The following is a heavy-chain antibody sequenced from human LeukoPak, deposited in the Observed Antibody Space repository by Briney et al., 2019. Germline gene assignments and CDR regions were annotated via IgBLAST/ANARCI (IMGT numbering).Heavy chain of an antibody. J-gene: IGHJ3*02. V-gene: IGHV3-48*03. CDR2: ISSSGSTI. CDR3: ARDPRIAVAGTSHDAFDI. CDR1: GFTFSSYE. D-gene: IGHD6-19*01. Sequence: VGSLRLSCAASGFTFSSYEMNWVRQAPGKGLEWVSYISSSGSTIYYADSVKGRFTISRDNAKNSLYLQMNSLRAEDTAVYYCARDPRIAVAGTSHDAFDIWGQGTMVTVSS.